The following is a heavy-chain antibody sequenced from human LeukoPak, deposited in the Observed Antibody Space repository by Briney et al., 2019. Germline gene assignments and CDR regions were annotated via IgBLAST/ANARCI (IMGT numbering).Heavy chain of an antibody. V-gene: IGHV4-39*01. CDR2: ISYSGTT. D-gene: IGHD2-15*01. Sequence: SETLSLTCTVSGASISSSRYYWGWIRQPPGKGLEWIGSISYSGTTYYNPSLKSRVTISVDTSRNQFSLKLSSVTAADTAVYYCATRRYCSGGSCRPYDYWGQGTLVTVSS. CDR3: ATRRYCSGGSCRPYDY. J-gene: IGHJ4*02. CDR1: GASISSSRYY.